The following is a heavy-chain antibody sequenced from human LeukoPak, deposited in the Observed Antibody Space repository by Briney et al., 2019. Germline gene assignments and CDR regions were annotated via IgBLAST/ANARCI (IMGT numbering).Heavy chain of an antibody. J-gene: IGHJ6*02. D-gene: IGHD3-9*01. CDR2: ISAYNGIT. Sequence: EASVKVSCKASGYTFTSYGISWVRQAPGQGLEWMGWISAYNGITNYAQKLQGRVTMTRDTSTSTVYMELSSLRSEDTAVYYCARGLLKGNDILTGYYYYYGMDVWGQGTTVTVSS. V-gene: IGHV1-18*01. CDR1: GYTFTSYG. CDR3: ARGLLKGNDILTGYYYYYGMDV.